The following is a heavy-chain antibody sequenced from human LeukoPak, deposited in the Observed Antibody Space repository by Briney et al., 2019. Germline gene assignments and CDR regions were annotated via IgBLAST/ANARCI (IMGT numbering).Heavy chain of an antibody. CDR1: GCTFDKYG. V-gene: IGHV3-30*18. Sequence: GGSLRLSCAASGCTFDKYGMHYIRQAPGKGLEWVAVILEDGRIKKYADSVKDRFTTSRDNTNNTLYLQMNRLRAEDTGIYFCAKDGETTASGTFDYWGLGTLVAVSS. CDR3: AKDGETTASGTFDY. D-gene: IGHD1-1*01. J-gene: IGHJ4*02. CDR2: ILEDGRIK.